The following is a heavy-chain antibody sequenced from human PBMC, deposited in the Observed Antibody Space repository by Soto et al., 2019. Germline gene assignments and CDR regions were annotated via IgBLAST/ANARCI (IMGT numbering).Heavy chain of an antibody. Sequence: QLQLQESGSGLVRPSQTLSLTCAVSGGSISSGGYSWNWIRQPPGKGLEWIGYIYHSGSTLYNPSPTGRGTISVDKSQNQFSLKLTSVTAADTAVYYCARDQLEGNWFDPWGQGTLVTVSS. CDR1: GGSISSGGYS. CDR2: IYHSGST. CDR3: ARDQLEGNWFDP. D-gene: IGHD1-1*01. V-gene: IGHV4-30-2*01. J-gene: IGHJ5*02.